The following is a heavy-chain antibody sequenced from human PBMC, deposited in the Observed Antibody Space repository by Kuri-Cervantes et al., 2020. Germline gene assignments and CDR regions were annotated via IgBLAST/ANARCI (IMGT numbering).Heavy chain of an antibody. CDR3: ARAEVPAAIELSYYYYYMDV. Sequence: GGSLRLSCAASGFTFDDYAMHWVRQAPGKGLEWVSGISWNSGSIGYADSVKGRFTISRDNAKNPLYLQMNSLRAEDTALYYCARAEVPAAIELSYYYYYMDVWGKGTTVTVSS. V-gene: IGHV3-9*01. J-gene: IGHJ6*03. CDR2: ISWNSGSI. CDR1: GFTFDDYA. D-gene: IGHD2-2*01.